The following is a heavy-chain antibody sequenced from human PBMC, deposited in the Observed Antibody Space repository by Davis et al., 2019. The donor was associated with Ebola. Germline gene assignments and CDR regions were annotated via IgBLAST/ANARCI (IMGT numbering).Heavy chain of an antibody. CDR3: ARVPIVATNRADY. D-gene: IGHD5-12*01. J-gene: IGHJ4*02. V-gene: IGHV3-48*02. Sequence: GESLKISCAASGFTVSSNYMSWVRQAPGKGLEWVSYISSSSSTIYYADSVKGRFTISRDNAKNSLYLQMNSLRDEDTAVYYCARVPIVATNRADYWGQGTLVTVSS. CDR1: GFTVSSNY. CDR2: ISSSSSTI.